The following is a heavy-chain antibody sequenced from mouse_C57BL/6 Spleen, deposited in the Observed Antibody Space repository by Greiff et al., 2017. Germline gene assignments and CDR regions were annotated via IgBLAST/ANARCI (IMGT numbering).Heavy chain of an antibody. CDR3: ARVEDQSYAMDY. J-gene: IGHJ4*01. CDR2: ISDGGSYT. Sequence: EVMLVESGGGLVKPGGSLKLSCAASGFTFSSYAMSWVRQTPEKRLEWVGTISDGGSYTYYPDNVKGRFTISRDNAKNNLYLQMSHLKSEDAAMYYCARVEDQSYAMDYWGQGTSVTVSS. V-gene: IGHV5-4*03. CDR1: GFTFSSYA.